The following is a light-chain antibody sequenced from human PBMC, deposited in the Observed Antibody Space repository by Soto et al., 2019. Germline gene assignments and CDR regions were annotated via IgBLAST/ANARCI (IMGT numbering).Light chain of an antibody. V-gene: IGKV3-15*01. CDR1: QALNTR. Sequence: EIVLTQSPATLSAFPGDRVTLSCRASQALNTRLAWYQHKPGQAPRLLIYGASARATGIPARFSGSGSGTEFTLTISSLQSEDFAVYYCQVRTNWSIAFGRGTRLEIK. CDR2: GAS. CDR3: QVRTNWSIA. J-gene: IGKJ5*01.